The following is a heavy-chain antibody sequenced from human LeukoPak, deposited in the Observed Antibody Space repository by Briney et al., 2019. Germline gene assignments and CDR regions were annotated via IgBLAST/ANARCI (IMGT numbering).Heavy chain of an antibody. D-gene: IGHD2-21*01. Sequence: GGSLRLSCAASGFTFSSSGMHWVRQSPGKGLEWVAFISYDGHEKYYADSMKGRFTLSRDNSKNTLYLQMNGLRAEDTAMYYCARDSPKVFQHYFASWGQGSLVTVSS. CDR1: GFTFSSSG. J-gene: IGHJ4*02. V-gene: IGHV3-33*05. CDR3: ARDSPKVFQHYFAS. CDR2: ISYDGHEK.